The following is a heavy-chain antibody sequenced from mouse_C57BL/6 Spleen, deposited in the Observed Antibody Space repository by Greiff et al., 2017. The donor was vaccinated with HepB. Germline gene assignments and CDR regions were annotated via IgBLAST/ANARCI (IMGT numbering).Heavy chain of an antibody. CDR2: INPNNGGT. V-gene: IGHV1-26*01. D-gene: IGHD2-3*01. CDR1: GYTFTDYY. CDR3: ARSVDGYYRYFDV. Sequence: EVQLQQSGPELVKPGASVKISCKASGYTFTDYYMNWVKQSHGKSLEWIGDINPNNGGTSYNQKFKGKDTLPVDKSSSTAYMELRSLTSEDSGVYYCARSVDGYYRYFDVWGTRTTVTVSS. J-gene: IGHJ1*03.